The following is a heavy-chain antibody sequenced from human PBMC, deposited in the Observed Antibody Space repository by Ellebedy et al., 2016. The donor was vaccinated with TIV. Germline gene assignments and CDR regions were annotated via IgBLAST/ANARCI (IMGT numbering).Heavy chain of an antibody. D-gene: IGHD4/OR15-4a*01. Sequence: SETLSLTXNVSGGSISMYYWSWIRQRPGKGLEWIGRVYHSGDTSYNPSLRGRVSISVETSKIHFSLRLTSVTAADTAVYYCAVGGAGDFDHWGQGILVTVSS. V-gene: IGHV4-59*01. J-gene: IGHJ4*02. CDR3: AVGGAGDFDH. CDR2: VYHSGDT. CDR1: GGSISMYY.